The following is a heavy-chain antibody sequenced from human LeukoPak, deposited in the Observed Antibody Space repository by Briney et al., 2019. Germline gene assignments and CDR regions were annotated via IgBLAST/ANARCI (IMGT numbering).Heavy chain of an antibody. J-gene: IGHJ6*03. D-gene: IGHD2-2*01. CDR2: ISSGGGTR. CDR3: ARALVTGTSSDYYYYHMDV. V-gene: IGHV3-48*03. CDR1: GFTFSAYE. Sequence: HPGGSLRLSCAASGFTFSAYEMDWVRQAPGKGLEWVSYISSGGGTRYYADSVRGRFTISRDNAKNSLYLQMNSLRAEDTAVYYCARALVTGTSSDYYYYHMDVWGKGTTVTVSS.